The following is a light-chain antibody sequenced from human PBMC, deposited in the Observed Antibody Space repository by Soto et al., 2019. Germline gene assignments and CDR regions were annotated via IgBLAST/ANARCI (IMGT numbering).Light chain of an antibody. V-gene: IGKV4-1*01. Sequence: DIVMTQSPDSLAVSLGERATINCKSSQSVLYSSNNKNYLAWYQQKPGQPPKLLIYWASTRESGVPDRFSGSGTGTDFTRTISSLQADDVAVYYCQQYYSTPLTFGGGTKVEIK. CDR3: QQYYSTPLT. CDR1: QSVLYSSNNKNY. J-gene: IGKJ4*01. CDR2: WAS.